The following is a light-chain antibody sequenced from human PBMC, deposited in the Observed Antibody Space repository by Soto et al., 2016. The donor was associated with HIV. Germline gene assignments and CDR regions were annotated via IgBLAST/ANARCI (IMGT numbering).Light chain of an antibody. J-gene: IGLJ1*01. CDR1: SLRLYY. Sequence: SSELTQDPAVSVALGQTVRITCQGDSLRLYYATWYQQKPGQAPVLVIYGTKHPALRDPRPILWLQLRNTASLTITGAQAEDEADYYCNSRDSSGNLYVFGTGTKVAVL. V-gene: IGLV3-19*01. CDR3: NSRDSSGNLYV. CDR2: GTK.